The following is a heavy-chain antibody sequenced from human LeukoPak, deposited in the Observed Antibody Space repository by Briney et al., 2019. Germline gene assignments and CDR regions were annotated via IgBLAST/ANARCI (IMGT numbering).Heavy chain of an antibody. CDR1: GGSISTYY. J-gene: IGHJ1*01. V-gene: IGHV4-39*01. Sequence: SGTLSLTCTVSGGSISTYYWSWIRQTPGKGLECIGIISDTETHYYNPSLRSRVTISVDTSKNQLYLKMNSVTAADTAFYYCARHVDSLIRGDSGYFQHWGQGTQVTVSS. CDR2: ISDTETH. CDR3: ARHVDSLIRGDSGYFQH. D-gene: IGHD3-10*01.